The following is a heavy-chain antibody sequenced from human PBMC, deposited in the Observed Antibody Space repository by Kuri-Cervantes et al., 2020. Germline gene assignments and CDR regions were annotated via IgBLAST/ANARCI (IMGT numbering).Heavy chain of an antibody. CDR3: AMAKGSGGYRDI. CDR2: ISYDGSNK. J-gene: IGHJ3*02. Sequence: GGSLRLSCAASGSTFSSYAMHWVRQAPGKGLEWVAVISYDGSNKYYADSVKGRFTISRDNSKNTLYLQMNSLRAEDTAVYYCAMAKGSGGYRDIWGQGTMVTVSS. CDR1: GSTFSSYA. V-gene: IGHV3-30-3*01. D-gene: IGHD3-10*01.